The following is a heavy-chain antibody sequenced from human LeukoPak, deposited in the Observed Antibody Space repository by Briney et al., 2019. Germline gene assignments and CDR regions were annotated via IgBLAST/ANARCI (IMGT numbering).Heavy chain of an antibody. CDR2: INPNSGGT. Sequence: ASVKVSCKASGYTFTGYYMHWVRQAPGQGLEWMGWINPNSGGTNYAQKFQGRVTMTRDTSISTAYMELSRLRSDDTAVYYCARDQYYDSKGWFDPWGQGTLVTVSS. CDR3: ARDQYYDSKGWFDP. J-gene: IGHJ5*02. D-gene: IGHD3-22*01. V-gene: IGHV1-2*02. CDR1: GYTFTGYY.